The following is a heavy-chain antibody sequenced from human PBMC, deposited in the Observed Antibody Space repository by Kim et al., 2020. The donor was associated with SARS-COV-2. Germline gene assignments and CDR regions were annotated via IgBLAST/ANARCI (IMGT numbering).Heavy chain of an antibody. D-gene: IGHD3-9*01. CDR2: INIGDGST. CDR1: GYTFRSNH. V-gene: IGHV1-3*04. CDR3: GRGFDGGFDY. Sequence: ASVKVSCRASGYTFRSNHMHWVRQAPGQRLEWMGWINIGDGSTIYSEKFQGIVTITRDTSASTAYMDLSSLRSEDTAVYFCGRGFDGGFDYWGQGTLVTVSS. J-gene: IGHJ4*02.